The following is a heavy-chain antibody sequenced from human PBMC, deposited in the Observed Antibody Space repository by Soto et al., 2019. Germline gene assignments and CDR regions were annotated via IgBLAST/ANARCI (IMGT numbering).Heavy chain of an antibody. CDR2: FDPEDGET. D-gene: IGHD3-9*01. V-gene: IGHV1-24*01. CDR3: APIDHYDILTGTENGWFDP. Sequence: GASVKVSCKVSGYTLTELSMHWVRQAPGKGLEWMGGFDPEDGETIYAQKFQGRVTMTEDTSTDTAYMELSSLRSEDTAVYYCAPIDHYDILTGTENGWFDPWGQGTLVTVSS. J-gene: IGHJ5*02. CDR1: GYTLTELS.